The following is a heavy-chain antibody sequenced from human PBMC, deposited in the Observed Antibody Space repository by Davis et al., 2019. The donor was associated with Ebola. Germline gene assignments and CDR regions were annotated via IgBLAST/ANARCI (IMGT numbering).Heavy chain of an antibody. J-gene: IGHJ4*02. D-gene: IGHD3-10*01. CDR3: TAGGSGSGSRGDY. CDR2: IRSKANSYAT. V-gene: IGHV3-73*01. CDR1: GFTFSGSA. Sequence: GGPLRPSCAAPGFTFSGSAMHWVRQPSGKGLEWVGRIRSKANSYATAYAASVKGRFTISRDDSKNTAYLQRNSLKTEDTAVYYCTAGGSGSGSRGDYWGQGTLVTVSS.